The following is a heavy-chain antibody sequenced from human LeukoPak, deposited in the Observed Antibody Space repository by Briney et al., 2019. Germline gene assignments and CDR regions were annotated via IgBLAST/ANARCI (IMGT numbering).Heavy chain of an antibody. Sequence: GGSLRLSCAASGFSFSPYTMNWVRQAPGKGLEWVSSISSSSTYKYYADSVQGRFTISRDNAENSVYLQMNDLRAEGTGVYYCVTKEPSTSGWSYWGQGTLVTVSS. D-gene: IGHD6-19*01. J-gene: IGHJ4*02. CDR1: GFSFSPYT. CDR2: ISSSSTYK. V-gene: IGHV3-21*01. CDR3: VTKEPSTSGWSY.